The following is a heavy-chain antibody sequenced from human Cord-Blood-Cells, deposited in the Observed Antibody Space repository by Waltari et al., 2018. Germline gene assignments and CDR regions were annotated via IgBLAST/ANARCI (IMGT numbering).Heavy chain of an antibody. CDR2: IYPGDSDT. CDR1: GTSFTRYC. Sequence: EVQLVQSGAELKNPGEPLKISCMGSGTSFTRYCTGRVRQMPGKGLEWMGIIYPGDSDTRYSPSFQGQVTISADKSISTAYLQWSSLKASDTAMYYCARHLRVGDFDYWGQGTLVTVSS. V-gene: IGHV5-51*01. CDR3: ARHLRVGDFDY. D-gene: IGHD2-15*01. J-gene: IGHJ4*02.